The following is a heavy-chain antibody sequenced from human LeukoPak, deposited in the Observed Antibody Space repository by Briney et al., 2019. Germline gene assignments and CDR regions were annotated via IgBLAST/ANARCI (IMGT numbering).Heavy chain of an antibody. V-gene: IGHV1-24*01. CDR2: FDPEDGET. D-gene: IGHD6-13*01. CDR3: ARDDGEYSSRLRYNWFDP. CDR1: GYTLTELS. Sequence: ASGKVSCKVSGYTLTELSMHWGRQAPGKGLEWMGGFDPEDGETIYAQKFQGRATMTEDTSTDTAYMELSSLRSEDTAVYYCARDDGEYSSRLRYNWFDPWGQGTLVTVSS. J-gene: IGHJ5*02.